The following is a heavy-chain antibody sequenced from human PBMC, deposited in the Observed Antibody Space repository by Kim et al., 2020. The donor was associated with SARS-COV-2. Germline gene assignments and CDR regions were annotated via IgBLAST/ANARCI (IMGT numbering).Heavy chain of an antibody. Sequence: LKRRVTISVDTSKNQFSLKLSSVTAADTAVYYCARGRYSSGWYVAYYFDYWGQGTLVTVSS. D-gene: IGHD6-19*01. V-gene: IGHV4-34*01. CDR3: ARGRYSSGWYVAYYFDY. J-gene: IGHJ4*02.